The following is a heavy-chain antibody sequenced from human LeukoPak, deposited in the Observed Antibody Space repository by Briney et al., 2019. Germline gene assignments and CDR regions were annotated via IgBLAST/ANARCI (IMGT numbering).Heavy chain of an antibody. CDR2: ISSSSSTI. CDR1: GITFSSYS. D-gene: IGHD3-3*01. Sequence: GGSLRLSCAASGITFSSYSMNWVRQAPGKGLEWVSYISSSSSTIYYADSVKGRFTISRDNAKNSLYLQMNSLRAEDTAVYYCARGREDFKYRFDYWGQGTLVTVSS. V-gene: IGHV3-48*01. J-gene: IGHJ4*02. CDR3: ARGREDFKYRFDY.